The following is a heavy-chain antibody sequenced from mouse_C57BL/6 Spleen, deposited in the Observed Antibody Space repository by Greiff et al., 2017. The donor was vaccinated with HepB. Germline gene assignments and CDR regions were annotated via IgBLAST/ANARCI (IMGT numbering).Heavy chain of an antibody. CDR1: GYTFTSYW. D-gene: IGHD2-2*01. J-gene: IGHJ3*01. V-gene: IGHV1-64*01. Sequence: QVQLQQPGAELVKPGASVKLSCKASGYTFTSYWMHWVKQRPGQGLEWIGMIHPNSGSTNYNEKFKSKATLTVDKSSSTAYMQLSSLTSEDSAVYYCARPGDYGYDGCAYWGQGTLVTVSA. CDR2: IHPNSGST. CDR3: ARPGDYGYDGCAY.